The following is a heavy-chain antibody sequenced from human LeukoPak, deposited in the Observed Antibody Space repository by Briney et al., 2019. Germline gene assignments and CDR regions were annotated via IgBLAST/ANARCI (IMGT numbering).Heavy chain of an antibody. J-gene: IGHJ4*02. CDR1: GGSISSGGYY. D-gene: IGHD3-3*01. V-gene: IGHV4-31*02. CDR3: ARDHYTANWYFDY. CDR2: IYYSGST. Sequence: SETLSLTCTVSGGSISSGGYYWSWLRQHPGKGLQWIGYIYYSGSTYYNPSLKSRLTISVDTSKNQFSLTLSSVTAADTAVYYCARDHYTANWYFDYWGQGTLVTVSS.